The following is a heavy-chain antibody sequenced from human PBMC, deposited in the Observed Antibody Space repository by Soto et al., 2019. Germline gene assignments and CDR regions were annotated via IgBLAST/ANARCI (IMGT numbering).Heavy chain of an antibody. V-gene: IGHV1-3*01. D-gene: IGHD3-9*01. Sequence: ASVKVSCKASGYTFTSYAMHWVLQAPGQRLEWMGWINAGNGNTKYSQKFQGRVTITRDTSASTAYMELRSLRSEDTAVYYCASYYDILTGYTNHDSYYSGMDVWGQGTTVTVSS. CDR3: ASYYDILTGYTNHDSYYSGMDV. CDR2: INAGNGNT. CDR1: GYTFTSYA. J-gene: IGHJ6*02.